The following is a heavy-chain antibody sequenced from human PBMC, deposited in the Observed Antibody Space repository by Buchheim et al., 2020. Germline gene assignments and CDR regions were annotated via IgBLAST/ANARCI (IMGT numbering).Heavy chain of an antibody. CDR1: GFTFSSYA. CDR2: ISYDGSNK. Sequence: QVQLVESGGGVVQPGRSLRLSCAASGFTFSSYAMHWVRQAPGKGLEWVAVISYDGSNKYYADSVKGRFTISREHSKKPTYLQMNSLRAEDTAVYYCASARGFSGNWGQGTL. V-gene: IGHV3-30*04. CDR3: ASARGFSGN. D-gene: IGHD1-26*01. J-gene: IGHJ4*02.